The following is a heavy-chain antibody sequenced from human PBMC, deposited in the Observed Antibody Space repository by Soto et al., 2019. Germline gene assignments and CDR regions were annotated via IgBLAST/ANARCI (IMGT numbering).Heavy chain of an antibody. CDR3: AVDPTTIPLDY. CDR1: GFTVSSYS. CDR2: ISSSSSYI. J-gene: IGHJ4*02. V-gene: IGHV3-21*01. D-gene: IGHD1-26*01. Sequence: XGFLRLSCAASGFTVSSYSMNWVRQAPGKGLEWVSSISSSSSYIYYADSVKGRFTISRDNAKNSLYLQMNSLRAEDTAVYYCAVDPTTIPLDYWGQGTLVTVSS.